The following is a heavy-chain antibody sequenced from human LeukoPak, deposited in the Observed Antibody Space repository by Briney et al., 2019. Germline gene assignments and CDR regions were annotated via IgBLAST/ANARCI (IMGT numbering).Heavy chain of an antibody. V-gene: IGHV3-30*18. Sequence: PGRPLRLSCAASGFTFSSYGMHWVRPAPRKGLAWVAVISYDGSNKYYADSVKGRFTISRDNSKNTLYLQMNSLRAEDTAVYYCAKDTNGYSYGEQKIDYWGQGTLVTVSS. CDR2: ISYDGSNK. CDR1: GFTFSSYG. CDR3: AKDTNGYSYGEQKIDY. D-gene: IGHD5-18*01. J-gene: IGHJ4*02.